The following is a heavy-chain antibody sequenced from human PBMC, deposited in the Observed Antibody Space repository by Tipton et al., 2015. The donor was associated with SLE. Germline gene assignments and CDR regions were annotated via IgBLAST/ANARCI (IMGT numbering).Heavy chain of an antibody. D-gene: IGHD3-16*01. CDR2: IYHSGST. V-gene: IGHV4-39*07. Sequence: GLVKPSETLSLICKVSGGSISSSSYNWGWIRQPPGKGLEWIGNIYHSGSTNYNPSLKSRVTISVDTSKNQFSLQLSSMTAADTAVYYCARERGGPFPPPYYFYYMDVWGAGTTVTVSS. CDR1: GGSISSSSYN. J-gene: IGHJ6*03. CDR3: ARERGGPFPPPYYFYYMDV.